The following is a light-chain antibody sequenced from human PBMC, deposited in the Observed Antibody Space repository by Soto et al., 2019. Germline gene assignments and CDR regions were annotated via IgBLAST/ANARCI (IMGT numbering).Light chain of an antibody. V-gene: IGKV1-5*03. J-gene: IGKJ2*01. CDR2: EAS. Sequence: DIRMTQSPSTLSASVGDRVTITCRARQTLNEWRAWDQQKTGRAPQLLIYEASSLESGVPSRFSGCGYGTEFTLTINSLQPDDFANYYCQHYNGYFGQGTKLEIK. CDR3: QHYNGY. CDR1: QTLNEW.